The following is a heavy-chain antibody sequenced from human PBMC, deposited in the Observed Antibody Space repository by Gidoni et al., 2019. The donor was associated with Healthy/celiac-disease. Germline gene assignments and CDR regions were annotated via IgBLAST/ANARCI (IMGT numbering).Heavy chain of an antibody. Sequence: EVQLVQSGAEVKKPGESLTISCKGSGYRFTSYWLGWVRQMTGKGLEWMGIIYPGDSDTRYSPSFQGQVTISADKSISTAYLQWSSLKASDTAMYYCARHFNYYDSSGYYYYYYYGMDVWGQGTTVTVSS. CDR1: GYRFTSYW. V-gene: IGHV5-51*01. J-gene: IGHJ6*02. CDR3: ARHFNYYDSSGYYYYYYYGMDV. CDR2: IYPGDSDT. D-gene: IGHD3-22*01.